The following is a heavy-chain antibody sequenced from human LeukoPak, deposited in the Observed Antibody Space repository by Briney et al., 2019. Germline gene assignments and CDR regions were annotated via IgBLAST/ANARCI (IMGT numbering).Heavy chain of an antibody. Sequence: GASVKVSCKASGYTFTGYYMHWVRQAPGQGLEWMGWINPNSGGTNYAQKFQGRVTMTRDTSISTAYMELSRLRSDDTAVYYCARSRFGIVGATTIHWGQGTLVTVSS. J-gene: IGHJ4*02. CDR2: INPNSGGT. CDR1: GYTFTGYY. V-gene: IGHV1-2*02. D-gene: IGHD1-26*01. CDR3: ARSRFGIVGATTIH.